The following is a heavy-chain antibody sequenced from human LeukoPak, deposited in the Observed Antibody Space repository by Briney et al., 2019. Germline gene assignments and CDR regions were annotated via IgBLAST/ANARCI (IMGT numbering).Heavy chain of an antibody. CDR1: GFIFDDYA. CDR2: VSGKGDTA. J-gene: IGHJ6*03. V-gene: IGHV3-9*01. D-gene: IGHD3-10*01. CDR3: AKSGKDGLLWFGELVSNYYYMDV. Sequence: GGSLRLSCAASGFIFDDYAMHWVRQAPGKGLEWVSGVSGKGDTAGYADSVKGRFTISRDNAKNSLYLQMNGLRAEDTALYYCAKSGKDGLLWFGELVSNYYYMDVWGKGTTVTVSS.